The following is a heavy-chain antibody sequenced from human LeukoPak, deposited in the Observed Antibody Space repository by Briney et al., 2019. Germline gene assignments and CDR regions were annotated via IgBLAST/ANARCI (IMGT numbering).Heavy chain of an antibody. Sequence: PGGSLRLSCAASGFTFSSYAMHWVRQAPGKGLEWVAVISYDGSNKYYADSVKGRFTISRDNSKNTLYLQMNSLRAEDTAEYYCAREWKYYDFWSGSPENWFDPWGQGTLVTVSS. V-gene: IGHV3-30*04. D-gene: IGHD3-3*01. CDR3: AREWKYYDFWSGSPENWFDP. CDR1: GFTFSSYA. CDR2: ISYDGSNK. J-gene: IGHJ5*02.